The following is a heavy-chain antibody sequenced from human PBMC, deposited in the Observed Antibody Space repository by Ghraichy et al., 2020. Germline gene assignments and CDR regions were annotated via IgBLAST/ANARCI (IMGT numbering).Heavy chain of an antibody. D-gene: IGHD2-21*01. CDR2: INSDGSSI. J-gene: IGHJ5*02. CDR1: GFTFSRYW. V-gene: IGHV3-74*01. Sequence: GESLNISCAASGFTFSRYWMHWVRQVPGKGPVWVSRINSDGSSISYADSVKGRFSISRDNGKNTLYLEMNSLTAEDTAVYYCATTVVVAQGVLTDNWLDLWGQGTLVTVSS. CDR3: ATTVVVAQGVLTDNWLDL.